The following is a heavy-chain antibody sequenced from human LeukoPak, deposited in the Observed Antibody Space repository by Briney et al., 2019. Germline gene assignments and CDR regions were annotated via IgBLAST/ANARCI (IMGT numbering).Heavy chain of an antibody. D-gene: IGHD4-17*01. CDR1: GGSISSYC. J-gene: IGHJ5*02. CDR3: ARGGRLRYSNWFDP. V-gene: IGHV4-59*01. CDR2: IYYSGST. Sequence: SETLSLTCTVSGGSISSYCWSWIRQPPGKGLEWIGYIYYSGSTNYNPSLKSRVTISVDTSKNQFSLKLSSVTAADTAVYYCARGGRLRYSNWFDPWGQGTLVTVSS.